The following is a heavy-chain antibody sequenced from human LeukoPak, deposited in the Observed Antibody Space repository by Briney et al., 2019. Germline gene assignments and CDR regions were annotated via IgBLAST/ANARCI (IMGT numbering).Heavy chain of an antibody. D-gene: IGHD3-10*01. J-gene: IGHJ4*02. Sequence: ASVKVSCKASGYTFTGYYMHWVRQAPGQGLEWMGWINPNSGGTNYAQKFQGRVTMTRDTSISTAYMDLSRLRSDDTAVYYCVRDVGYYGSGSFFDYWGQGTLVTVSS. CDR2: INPNSGGT. CDR3: VRDVGYYGSGSFFDY. CDR1: GYTFTGYY. V-gene: IGHV1-2*02.